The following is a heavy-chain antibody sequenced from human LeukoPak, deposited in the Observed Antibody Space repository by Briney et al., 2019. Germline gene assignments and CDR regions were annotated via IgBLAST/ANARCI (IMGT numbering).Heavy chain of an antibody. CDR1: GGSMGTYY. V-gene: IGHV4-59*01. CDR2: IYYTGST. Sequence: PSETLSLTCSVSGGSMGTYYWSWIRQPPGEGLEWIGYIYYTGSTYYNSSLSSRVTISLDTSKNQFSLKLSSVTAADTAVYYCARCGYSYGTGYHFDFWGQGTLVTVSS. D-gene: IGHD5-18*01. CDR3: ARCGYSYGTGYHFDF. J-gene: IGHJ4*02.